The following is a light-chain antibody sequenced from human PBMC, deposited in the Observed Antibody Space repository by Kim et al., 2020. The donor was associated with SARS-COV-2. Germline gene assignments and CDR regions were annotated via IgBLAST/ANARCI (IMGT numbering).Light chain of an antibody. CDR2: GAS. CDR3: QQYNNWPGT. J-gene: IGKJ1*01. V-gene: IGKV3-15*01. Sequence: SPGESATLSGRSSQSVSSNFAWYQQKPGQAPRLLVYGASTRATGIPARFSGSGSGTEFTLTISSLQSEDFAVYYCQQYNNWPGTFGQGTTVDIK. CDR1: QSVSSN.